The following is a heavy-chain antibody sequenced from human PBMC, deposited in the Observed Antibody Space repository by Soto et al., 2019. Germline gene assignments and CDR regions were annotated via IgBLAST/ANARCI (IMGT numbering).Heavy chain of an antibody. CDR2: ISSSSSYI. CDR1: GFTFSSYS. CDR3: ARDLYSSSARYFDY. V-gene: IGHV3-21*01. J-gene: IGHJ4*02. Sequence: EVQLVESGGGLVKPGGSLRLSCAASGFTFSSYSMNWVRQAPGKGLEWVSSISSSSSYIYYADSVKGRFTISRDNAKNSLYLQMNSLRAEDTTVYYCARDLYSSSARYFDYWGQGTLVTVSS. D-gene: IGHD6-6*01.